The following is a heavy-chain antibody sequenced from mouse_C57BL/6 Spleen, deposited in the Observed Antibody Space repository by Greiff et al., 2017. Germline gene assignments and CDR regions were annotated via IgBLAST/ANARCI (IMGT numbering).Heavy chain of an antibody. CDR1: GYTFTSYW. J-gene: IGHJ1*03. CDR3: ARSGDGYYFFYWYFDV. D-gene: IGHD2-3*01. CDR2: INPSNGGT. V-gene: IGHV1-53*01. Sequence: QVQLQQPGTELVKPGASVKLSCKASGYTFTSYWMHWVKQRPGQGLEWIGNINPSNGGTNYNEKFKSKATLTVDKSSSTACMQLSSLTSEDSAVYYCARSGDGYYFFYWYFDVWGTGTTVTVSS.